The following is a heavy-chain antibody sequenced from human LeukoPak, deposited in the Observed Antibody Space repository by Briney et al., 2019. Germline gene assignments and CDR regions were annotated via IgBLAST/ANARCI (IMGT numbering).Heavy chain of an antibody. J-gene: IGHJ4*02. CDR2: ISGRGGST. D-gene: IGHD6-13*01. Sequence: GGSLRLSCAASGFTFSSYAMSWVRQAPGKGLECVSAISGRGGSTYYADSVKGRFTISRDNAKNSLYLQMNSLRAEDTAVYYWAAGVGGGIFDYWGQGTLVTASS. CDR3: AAGVGGGIFDY. V-gene: IGHV3-23*01. CDR1: GFTFSSYA.